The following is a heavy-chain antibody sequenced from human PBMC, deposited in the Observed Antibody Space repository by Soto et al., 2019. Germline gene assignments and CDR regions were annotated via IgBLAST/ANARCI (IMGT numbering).Heavy chain of an antibody. CDR3: ARDQGSSRYGMDV. D-gene: IGHD3-10*01. J-gene: IGHJ6*01. V-gene: IGHV3-33*01. Sequence: QVQLVESGGAVVQPGRSLTLSCAASGFSFSSYGMHWVRQAPGKGLEWVAVIWYDGSNKYYADSMKGQFIISRDNSKNTMYLQMNSLRVEDTAVYYCARDQGSSRYGMDVW. CDR2: IWYDGSNK. CDR1: GFSFSSYG.